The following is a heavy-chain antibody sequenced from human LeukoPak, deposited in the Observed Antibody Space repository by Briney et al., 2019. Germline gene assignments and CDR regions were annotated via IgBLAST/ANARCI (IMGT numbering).Heavy chain of an antibody. CDR3: ASNVGRYPYDS. CDR1: GDSLSSHY. Sequence: PSETLSLTCTVFGDSLSSHYWSWIRQSPGKGLEWIGYIYGSGSTHYDPSLRSRVTISEDTSKNQFSLKLASVTAADTAVYYCASNVGRYPYDSWGQGTLVTVSS. V-gene: IGHV4-59*08. D-gene: IGHD3/OR15-3a*01. CDR2: IYGSGST. J-gene: IGHJ4*02.